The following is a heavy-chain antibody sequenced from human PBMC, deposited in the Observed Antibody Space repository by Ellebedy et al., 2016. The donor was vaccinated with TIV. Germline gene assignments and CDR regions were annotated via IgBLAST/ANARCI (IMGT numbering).Heavy chain of an antibody. CDR2: IYYSGRT. CDR1: GDSISSSYY. CDR3: ATVSYNRPGSIIGHFFDY. D-gene: IGHD3-10*01. J-gene: IGHJ4*02. V-gene: IGHV4-38-2*02. Sequence: SETLSLTXTVSGDSISSSYYWGWIRQSPGKGLEWIGSIYYSGRTYYNPSLKSRATISVDTSKNQFSLKLRSVTAADTAVYYCATVSYNRPGSIIGHFFDYWGQGTLVTVSS.